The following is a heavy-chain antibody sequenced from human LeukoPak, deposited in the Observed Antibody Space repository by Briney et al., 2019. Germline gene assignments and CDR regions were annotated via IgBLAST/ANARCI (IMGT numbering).Heavy chain of an antibody. CDR1: GFTFSDYY. D-gene: IGHD5/OR15-5a*01. V-gene: IGHV3-11*06. J-gene: IGHJ3*02. Sequence: GGSLRLSCAASGFTFSDYYMSWIRQAPGEGLEWVSYISSSSSYTNYADSVKGRFTISRDNAKKSLFLQMNSLRAEDTAVYYCARVVSGRQQSSDAFDIWGQGTMVTVSS. CDR2: ISSSSSYT. CDR3: ARVVSGRQQSSDAFDI.